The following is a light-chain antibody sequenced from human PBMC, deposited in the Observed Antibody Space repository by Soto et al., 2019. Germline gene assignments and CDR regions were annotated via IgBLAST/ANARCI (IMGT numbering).Light chain of an antibody. CDR1: QSIRRY. V-gene: IGKV3-11*01. CDR3: QHRTHWSPET. Sequence: EIVLTQSPATLSLSPGERATLSCRASQSIRRYLAWYQQKPGQAPRLLIYDASNRATGIPARFSGSGSGTDFTLTISSLEPEDFAVYYCQHRTHWSPETFGGGTKVAIK. CDR2: DAS. J-gene: IGKJ4*01.